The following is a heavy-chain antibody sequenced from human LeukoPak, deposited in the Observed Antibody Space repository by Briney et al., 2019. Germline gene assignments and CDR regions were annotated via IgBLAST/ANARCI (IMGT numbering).Heavy chain of an antibody. Sequence: GGSLRLSCVASGFDFNNNWMAWVRQAPGKGPELVAHINHDGRHTGYVDSVKGRFTISRDNAKSSLYLQLNSLRAEDTAMYYCAKYLSRAFDCWGQGSLITVSS. V-gene: IGHV3-7*01. D-gene: IGHD2/OR15-2a*01. J-gene: IGHJ4*02. CDR2: INHDGRHT. CDR3: AKYLSRAFDC. CDR1: GFDFNNNW.